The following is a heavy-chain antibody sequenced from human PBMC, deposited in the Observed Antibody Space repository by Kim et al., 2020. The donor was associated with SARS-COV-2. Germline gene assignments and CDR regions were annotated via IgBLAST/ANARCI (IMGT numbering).Heavy chain of an antibody. CDR1: GGSISSSSYY. D-gene: IGHD6-19*01. V-gene: IGHV4-39*07. J-gene: IGHJ4*02. Sequence: SETLSLTCTVSGGSISSSSYYWGWIRQPPGKGLEWIGIFYYSGTTYNPSLKSRLTISVDTSNNQFSLKVSSVTAADTAVYYCARDDASRSSGWVFDYWGQGALVTVSS. CDR2: FYYSGTT. CDR3: ARDDASRSSGWVFDY.